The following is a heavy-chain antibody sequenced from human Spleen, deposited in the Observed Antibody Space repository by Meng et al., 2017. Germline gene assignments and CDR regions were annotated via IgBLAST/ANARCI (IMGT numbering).Heavy chain of an antibody. CDR1: AFTFSIYW. V-gene: IGHV3-74*02. CDR2: INSDGSST. D-gene: IGHD3-22*01. J-gene: IGHJ4*02. CDR3: ARTYYYDI. Sequence: ETGAGFVQRGGCLSLSCAASAFTFSIYWMHWVRQAPGKGLVCVSRINSDGSSTNYADSVKGRFTISRDNAKNTLYLQMNSLRAEDTAVYYCARTYYYDIWGQGTLVTVSS.